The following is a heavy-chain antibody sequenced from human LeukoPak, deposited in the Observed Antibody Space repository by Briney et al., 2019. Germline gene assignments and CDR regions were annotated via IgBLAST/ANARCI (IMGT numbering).Heavy chain of an antibody. V-gene: IGHV3-30-3*01. CDR2: ISYDGSNK. CDR3: ARAGFRYCGGGSCYVPHY. D-gene: IGHD2-15*01. J-gene: IGHJ4*02. Sequence: PGGSLRLSCAASGFTFSSYAMHWVRQAPGKGLEWVAVISYDGSNKYYADSVKGRFTISRDNSKNTLYLQMNSLRAEDTAVYYCARAGFRYCGGGSCYVPHYWGQGTLVTVSS. CDR1: GFTFSSYA.